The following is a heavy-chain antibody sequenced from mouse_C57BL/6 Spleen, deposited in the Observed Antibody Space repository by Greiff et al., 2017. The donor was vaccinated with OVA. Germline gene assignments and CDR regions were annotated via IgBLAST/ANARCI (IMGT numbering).Heavy chain of an antibody. V-gene: IGHV3-6*01. CDR1: GYSITSGYY. CDR2: ISYDGSN. CDR3: VTTVDLFDY. Sequence: ESGPGLVKPSQSLSLTCSVTGYSITSGYYWNWIRQFPGNKLEWMGYISYDGSNNYNPSLKNRISITRDTSKNQFFLKLNSVTTEDTATYYCVTTVDLFDYWGQGTTLTVSS. J-gene: IGHJ2*01. D-gene: IGHD1-1*01.